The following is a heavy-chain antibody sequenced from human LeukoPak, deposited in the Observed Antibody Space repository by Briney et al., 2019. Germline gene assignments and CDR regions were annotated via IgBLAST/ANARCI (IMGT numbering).Heavy chain of an antibody. V-gene: IGHV3-30*04. CDR1: GFTFSSYA. D-gene: IGHD2-21*02. CDR3: ARDMPAYCGGDCTVSAFDI. J-gene: IGHJ3*02. Sequence: GGSLRLSCAASGFTFSSYAMHWVRQAPGKGLEWVAVISYDGSNKYYADSVKGRFTISRDNSKNTLYLQMNSLRAEDTAVYYCARDMPAYCGGDCTVSAFDIWGQGTMVTVSS. CDR2: ISYDGSNK.